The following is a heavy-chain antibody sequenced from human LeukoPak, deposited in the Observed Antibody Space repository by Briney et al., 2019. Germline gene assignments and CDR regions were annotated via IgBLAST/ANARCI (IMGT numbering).Heavy chain of an antibody. CDR2: IRSKAYGGTT. Sequence: GRSLRLSCTASGFTFGDYAMSWFRQAPGKGLEWVGFIRSKAYGGTTEYAASVKGRFTISRDDSKSIAYLQMNNLKTEDTAVYYCTRGKQWFSPYWFDPWGQGTLVTVSS. V-gene: IGHV3-49*03. J-gene: IGHJ5*02. CDR1: GFTFGDYA. D-gene: IGHD6-19*01. CDR3: TRGKQWFSPYWFDP.